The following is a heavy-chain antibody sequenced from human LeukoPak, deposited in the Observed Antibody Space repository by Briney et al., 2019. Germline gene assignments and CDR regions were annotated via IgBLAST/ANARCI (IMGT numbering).Heavy chain of an antibody. D-gene: IGHD3-3*01. V-gene: IGHV1-69*13. CDR3: AGTIFGVVISYYGMDV. Sequence: SVKVSCKASGGTFSSYAISWVRQAPGQGLEWMGGIIPIFGTANYAQKFQGRVTITADESTSTAYMELSSLRSEDTAVYYCAGTIFGVVISYYGMDVWGQGTTVTVSS. CDR2: IIPIFGTA. CDR1: GGTFSSYA. J-gene: IGHJ6*02.